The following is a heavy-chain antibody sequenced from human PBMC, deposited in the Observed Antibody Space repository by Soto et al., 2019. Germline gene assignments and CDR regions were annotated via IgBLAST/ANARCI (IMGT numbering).Heavy chain of an antibody. V-gene: IGHV4-39*01. CDR1: GGYMSSSSYY. CDR3: ARQPNYDYGDYGPSDY. J-gene: IGHJ4*02. CDR2: VHLGGRT. D-gene: IGHD4-17*01. Sequence: PSETLSLTCTVSGGYMSSSSYYWGWIRQPPGKGLEWIGSVHLGGRTYYNPSLKRRVTISLDTSKKKVSLKLSPLTAADTAVYYCARQPNYDYGDYGPSDYWGQGTLVTVSS.